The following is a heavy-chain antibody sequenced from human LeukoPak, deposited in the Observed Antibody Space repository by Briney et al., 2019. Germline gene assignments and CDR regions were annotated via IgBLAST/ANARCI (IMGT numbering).Heavy chain of an antibody. CDR3: ARGRYRGHGDSIYGMDV. Sequence: SEALSLTCTVSGGSISSYYWSWIRQPPGKGLEWIGYIYYSGSTNYNPSLKSRVTISVDTSKNQFSLKLSSVTAADTAVYYCARGRYRGHGDSIYGMDVWGQGTTVTVSS. CDR2: IYYSGST. CDR1: GGSISSYY. V-gene: IGHV4-59*08. D-gene: IGHD4-17*01. J-gene: IGHJ6*02.